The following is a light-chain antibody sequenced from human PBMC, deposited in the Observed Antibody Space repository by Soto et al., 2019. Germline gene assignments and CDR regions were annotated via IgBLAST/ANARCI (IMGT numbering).Light chain of an antibody. Sequence: DIQMTQYPSSLSASVGDRVTITCRTSQDISNYLAWYQQKPGKVPKLLIYASSTLQSGVPSRFSGGGSGPDFSLTISSLQPEDVATYYCQKYNSAPHAFGGGTKVEIQ. CDR3: QKYNSAPHA. CDR2: ASS. V-gene: IGKV1-27*01. J-gene: IGKJ4*01. CDR1: QDISNY.